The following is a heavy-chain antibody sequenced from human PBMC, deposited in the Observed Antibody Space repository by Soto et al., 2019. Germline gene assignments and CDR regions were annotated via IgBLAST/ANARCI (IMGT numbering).Heavy chain of an antibody. CDR1: GGSISSYY. CDR3: ARDLGYCSGGSCRWFDP. D-gene: IGHD2-15*01. V-gene: IGHV4-59*01. Sequence: PSETLSLTCTVSGGSISSYYWSWIRQPPGKGLEWIGYIYYSGSTNYNPSLKSRVTISVDTSKNQFSLKLSSVTAADTAVYYCARDLGYCSGGSCRWFDPWDKGPRVTVSS. CDR2: IYYSGST. J-gene: IGHJ5*02.